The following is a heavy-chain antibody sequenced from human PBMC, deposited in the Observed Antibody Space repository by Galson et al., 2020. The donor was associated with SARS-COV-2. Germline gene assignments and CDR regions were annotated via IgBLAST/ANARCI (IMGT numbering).Heavy chain of an antibody. CDR3: ARRADSSSWFGFDY. J-gene: IGHJ4*02. D-gene: IGHD6-13*01. CDR1: VGSFSDYY. CDR2: ISHSGST. Sequence: SETLSLTCAVYVGSFSDYYWTWIRQPPGKGLEWIGEISHSGSTNYNPSLKSRVTISVDTSKNQFSLRLTSVTAADTAVYYCARRADSSSWFGFDYWGQGTLVTVS. V-gene: IGHV4-34*01.